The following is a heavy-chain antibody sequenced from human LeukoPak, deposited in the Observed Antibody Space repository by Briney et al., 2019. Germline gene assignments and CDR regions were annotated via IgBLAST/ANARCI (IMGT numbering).Heavy chain of an antibody. Sequence: PGGSLRLSCAASGFTFGSYWMYWVRQAPGKGLVWVSRINTDGGSTTYADSVKGRFTISRDNSKNTLYLHMNSLRTEDTAVYYCAKDFVLTSGSRGYFDFWGQGTLVTVSS. V-gene: IGHV3-74*01. CDR1: GFTFGSYW. CDR2: INTDGGST. D-gene: IGHD2-8*01. CDR3: AKDFVLTSGSRGYFDF. J-gene: IGHJ4*02.